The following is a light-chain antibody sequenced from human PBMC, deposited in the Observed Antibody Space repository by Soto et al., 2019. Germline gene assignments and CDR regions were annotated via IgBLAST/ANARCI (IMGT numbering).Light chain of an antibody. CDR2: EVT. Sequence: QSVLTQPASVSGSPGQSIAISCTGSSSDVGIYNYVSWYQQHPGKVPKLIIYEVTSRPSGVSNRFSGSKSGNTASLTISGLQAEDEADYYCSSYTTSSTRVFGTGTMLTVL. J-gene: IGLJ1*01. CDR1: SSDVGIYNY. V-gene: IGLV2-14*01. CDR3: SSYTTSSTRV.